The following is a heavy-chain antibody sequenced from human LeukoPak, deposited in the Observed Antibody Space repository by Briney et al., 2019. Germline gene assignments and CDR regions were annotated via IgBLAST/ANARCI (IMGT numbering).Heavy chain of an antibody. J-gene: IGHJ4*02. V-gene: IGHV3-30-3*01. Sequence: GRSLRLSCAVSGFTFSSYAMHWVRQAPGKGLEWVAVISYDGINKYYADSVKGRFTISRDNSKNTLYLQMNSLRAEDTAVYFCARALYYYDSSGYGPGLYYWGQGTLVTVSS. CDR1: GFTFSSYA. CDR2: ISYDGINK. CDR3: ARALYYYDSSGYGPGLYY. D-gene: IGHD3-22*01.